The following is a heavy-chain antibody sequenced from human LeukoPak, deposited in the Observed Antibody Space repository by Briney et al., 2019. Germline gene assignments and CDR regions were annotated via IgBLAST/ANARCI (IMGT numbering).Heavy chain of an antibody. J-gene: IGHJ4*02. CDR3: ARAHVAAADLDY. V-gene: IGHV6-1*01. Sequence: SQTLSLTFAISRDSVSSNSAAWNWIRQSPSRGLEWLGRTYYRSKWYNDFAVSVKSRITINPDTSKNQFSLQLNSVTPEDTAVYYCARAHVAAADLDYWGQGTLVTVSS. CDR2: TYYRSKWYN. CDR1: RDSVSSNSAA. D-gene: IGHD6-13*01.